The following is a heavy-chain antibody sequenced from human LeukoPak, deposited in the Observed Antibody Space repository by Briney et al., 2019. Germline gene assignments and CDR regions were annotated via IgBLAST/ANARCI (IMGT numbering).Heavy chain of an antibody. J-gene: IGHJ4*02. D-gene: IGHD5-24*01. CDR1: GFTFSDYY. CDR2: ISSSGSFI. V-gene: IGHV3-11*01. Sequence: GGSLRLSCAASGFTFSDYYMSWIRQAPGKGLEWVSYISSSGSFIYYADSVKGRFTISRDNSKNTVYLQMNSLRAEDTAVYYCAKDDGWLQYNYWGQGTLVTVSS. CDR3: AKDDGWLQYNY.